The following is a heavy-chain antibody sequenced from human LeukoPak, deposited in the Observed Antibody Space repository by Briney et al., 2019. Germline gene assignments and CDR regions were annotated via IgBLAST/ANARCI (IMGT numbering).Heavy chain of an antibody. CDR2: ISAYNGNT. Sequence: ASVKVSCKASGYTFTSYGISWVRQAPGQGLEWMGWISAYNGNTNYAQKLQGRVTMTTDTSTSTAYMELRSLRSDDTVVYYCARDNTDYDFWSGYWKNNWFDPWGQGTLVTVSS. D-gene: IGHD3-3*01. V-gene: IGHV1-18*01. CDR1: GYTFTSYG. J-gene: IGHJ5*02. CDR3: ARDNTDYDFWSGYWKNNWFDP.